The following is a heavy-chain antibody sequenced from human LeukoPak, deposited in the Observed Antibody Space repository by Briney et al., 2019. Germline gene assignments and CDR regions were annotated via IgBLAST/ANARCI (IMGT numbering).Heavy chain of an antibody. CDR2: INPNSGGT. V-gene: IGHV1-2*02. J-gene: IGHJ5*02. CDR3: ARVYHSSSWYQNWFDP. D-gene: IGHD6-13*01. Sequence: ASVKVSCKASGYTFTGYYMHWVRQAPGQGLEWMGWINPNSGGTNYAQKLQGRVTMTTDTSTSTAYMELRSLRSDDTAVYYCARVYHSSSWYQNWFDPWGQGTLVTVSS. CDR1: GYTFTGYY.